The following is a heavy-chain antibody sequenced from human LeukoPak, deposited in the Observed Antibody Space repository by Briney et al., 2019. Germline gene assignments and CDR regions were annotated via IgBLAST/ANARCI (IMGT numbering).Heavy chain of an antibody. CDR3: ARQRGSYNAFDI. J-gene: IGHJ3*02. CDR2: MYYSGST. CDR1: GGSISSHY. Sequence: PSETLSLTCTVSGGSISSHYWSWIRQPPGKGLEWIGYMYYSGSTTYNPSLKSRVTISVDTSKNQISLNLSSVTAADTAVYYCARQRGSYNAFDIWGQGTMVTVSS. V-gene: IGHV4-59*11. D-gene: IGHD3-16*01.